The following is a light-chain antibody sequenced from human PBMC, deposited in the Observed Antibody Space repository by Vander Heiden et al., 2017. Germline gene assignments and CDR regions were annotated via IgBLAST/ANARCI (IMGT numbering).Light chain of an antibody. Sequence: DIQMTQSPSTLAASVGERVTITCRASQSISSWLAWYQQKPGKAPKLLIYKASSLESGVPSRFSGSGSGTGFTLTISSLQPDDFATYYCQQYNTYPWTFGQGTKVEIK. CDR1: QSISSW. J-gene: IGKJ1*01. V-gene: IGKV1-5*03. CDR2: KAS. CDR3: QQYNTYPWT.